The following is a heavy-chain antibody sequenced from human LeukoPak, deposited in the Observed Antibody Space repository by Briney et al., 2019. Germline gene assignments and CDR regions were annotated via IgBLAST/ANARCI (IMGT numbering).Heavy chain of an antibody. J-gene: IGHJ6*03. Sequence: PETVSLTCAVSGCSISSDYYWGLSRQPPGKGLEWSGSIYHFGSTYYNPTLKRRVTIPVDTFNTQFSMKMSSVTAANTAVYDCAAGSSSTEPVLYDYYYMDVWGKGTTVTVSS. CDR2: IYHFGST. CDR1: GCSISSDYY. D-gene: IGHD6-6*01. CDR3: AAGSSSTEPVLYDYYYMDV. V-gene: IGHV4-38-2*01.